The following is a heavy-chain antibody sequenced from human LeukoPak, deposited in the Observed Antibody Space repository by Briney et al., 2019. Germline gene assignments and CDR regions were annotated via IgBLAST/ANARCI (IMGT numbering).Heavy chain of an antibody. D-gene: IGHD5-18*01. Sequence: GASVKVSCKASGGTFSSYAISWVRQAPGQGLEWMGGIIPIFGTANYAQKFQGRVTITTDESTSTAYMELSSLRSEDTAVYYCARCSYGLRYYYYMDVRGKGTTVTVSS. CDR1: GGTFSSYA. CDR3: ARCSYGLRYYYYMDV. CDR2: IIPIFGTA. V-gene: IGHV1-69*05. J-gene: IGHJ6*03.